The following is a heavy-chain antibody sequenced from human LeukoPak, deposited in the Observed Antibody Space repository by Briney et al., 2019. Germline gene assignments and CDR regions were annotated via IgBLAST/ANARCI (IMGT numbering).Heavy chain of an antibody. CDR3: AKASAMIVVVSKHFDY. J-gene: IGHJ4*02. CDR1: GFTFTSSA. Sequence: SVKVSCKASGFTFTSSAMQWVRQARGQRLEWIGWIVVGSGNTNYAQKFQERVTITRDMSTSTAYMELSSLRSEDTAVYYCAKASAMIVVVSKHFDYWGQGTLVTVSS. CDR2: IVVGSGNT. V-gene: IGHV1-58*02. D-gene: IGHD3-22*01.